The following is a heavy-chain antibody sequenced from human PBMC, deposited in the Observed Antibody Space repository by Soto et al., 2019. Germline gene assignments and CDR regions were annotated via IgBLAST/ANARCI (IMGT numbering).Heavy chain of an antibody. D-gene: IGHD3-22*01. CDR3: ARAWRKSYYDSSGYTSYFDY. Sequence: SETLSLTCAVYGGSFSGYYWSWIRQPPGKGLEWIGEINHSGSTNYNPSIKSRVTISVDTSKNQFSLKLSSVTAADTAVYYFARAWRKSYYDSSGYTSYFDYWGQGTLVTVSS. CDR2: INHSGST. J-gene: IGHJ4*02. CDR1: GGSFSGYY. V-gene: IGHV4-34*01.